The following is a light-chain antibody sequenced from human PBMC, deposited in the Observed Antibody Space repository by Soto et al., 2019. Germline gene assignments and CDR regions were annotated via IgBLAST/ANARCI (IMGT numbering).Light chain of an antibody. Sequence: EIVMTQSPATLSVSPGERATLSCRASQSVSSNLAWYQHKPGQAPRLLIYGTSTRATGIPARFSGSGSGTEFTLTISSLQSADFAVYYCQHYNNWPRTFGQGTKVEIK. CDR3: QHYNNWPRT. CDR2: GTS. V-gene: IGKV3-15*01. J-gene: IGKJ1*01. CDR1: QSVSSN.